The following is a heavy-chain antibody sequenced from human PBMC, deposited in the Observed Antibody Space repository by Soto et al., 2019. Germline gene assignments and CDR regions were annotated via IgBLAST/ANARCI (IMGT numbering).Heavy chain of an antibody. Sequence: KPSETLSLTCTVSGGSISSYYWSWIRQPPGKGLEWIGYIYYSGSTNYNPSLKSRVTISVDTSKNQFSLKLSSVTAADTAVYYCARDRRELLLDWDYYYGMDVWGQGTTVTVSS. CDR2: IYYSGST. CDR3: ARDRRELLLDWDYYYGMDV. J-gene: IGHJ6*02. CDR1: GGSISSYY. V-gene: IGHV4-59*01. D-gene: IGHD1-26*01.